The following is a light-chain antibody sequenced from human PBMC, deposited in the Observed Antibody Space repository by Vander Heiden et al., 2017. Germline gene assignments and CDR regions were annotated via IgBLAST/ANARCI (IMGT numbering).Light chain of an antibody. CDR2: EVT. CDR3: SSYAGSNNFVV. CDR1: SSDVVGYNY. Sequence: QSALTQPPSASGYPGQSVTLSCTGTSSDVVGYNYVSWYQQYPGKAPKLMIYEVTKRPSGVPDRFSGSKSGNTGSLTVSGLQAEDEADYYCSSYAGSNNFVVFGGGTKLTVL. J-gene: IGLJ2*01. V-gene: IGLV2-8*01.